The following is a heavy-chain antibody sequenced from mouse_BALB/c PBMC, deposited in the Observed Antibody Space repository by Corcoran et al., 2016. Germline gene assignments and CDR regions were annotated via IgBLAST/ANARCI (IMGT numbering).Heavy chain of an antibody. CDR3: ARWDWNFDV. V-gene: IGHV14-3*02. CDR1: GFNIKDTY. Sequence: EVQLQQSGAELVKPGASVKMSCTASGFNIKDTYMHWVMQRPEQSLELIGRIDPANGNTKYDPKFQGKATITADTSSNTAYLQLSSLTSEDTAVYYCARWDWNFDVWGAGTTVTVSS. J-gene: IGHJ1*01. CDR2: IDPANGNT.